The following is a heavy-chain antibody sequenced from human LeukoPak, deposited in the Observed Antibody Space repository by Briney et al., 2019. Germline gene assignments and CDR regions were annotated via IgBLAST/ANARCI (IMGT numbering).Heavy chain of an antibody. CDR1: GGSISSYY. D-gene: IGHD6-13*01. CDR3: ARSIAAAGYSYYNFDY. Sequence: SETLSLTCTVSGGSISSYYWSWIRQPAGKGLEWIGRIYTSGSTNYNPSLKSRVTMSVDTSKNQFSLKLSSVTAADTAVYYCARSIAAAGYSYYNFDYWGQGTLVTVSS. CDR2: IYTSGST. V-gene: IGHV4-4*07. J-gene: IGHJ4*02.